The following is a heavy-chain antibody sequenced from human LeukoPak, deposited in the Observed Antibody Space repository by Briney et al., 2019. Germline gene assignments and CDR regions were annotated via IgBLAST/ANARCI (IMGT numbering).Heavy chain of an antibody. CDR3: AKSVTYCGGDCYSPLDY. D-gene: IGHD2-21*02. V-gene: IGHV3-23*01. CDR1: GFTVSSYA. CDR2: ISGSGGST. Sequence: GGSLRLACAAAGFTVSSYAMSWVRQAPGEGLEWVSAISGSGGSTYYADSGKGRFTISRDNSKNTLCLQMNSRRAEDTAVYYCAKSVTYCGGDCYSPLDYWGQGTLVTVSS. J-gene: IGHJ4*02.